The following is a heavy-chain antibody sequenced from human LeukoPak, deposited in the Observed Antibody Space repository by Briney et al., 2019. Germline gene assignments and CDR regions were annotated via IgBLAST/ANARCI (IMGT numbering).Heavy chain of an antibody. D-gene: IGHD6-13*01. CDR2: IYYSGST. Sequence: SETLSLTCTVSGGSISSGGYYWSWIRQHPGKGLEWIGYIYYSGSTYYNPSLKSRVTISVDTSKNQFSLKLSSVTAADTAVYYCARDLSVWWQQLGLLLCYWGQGTLVTVSS. V-gene: IGHV4-31*03. CDR1: GGSISSGGYY. J-gene: IGHJ4*02. CDR3: ARDLSVWWQQLGLLLCY.